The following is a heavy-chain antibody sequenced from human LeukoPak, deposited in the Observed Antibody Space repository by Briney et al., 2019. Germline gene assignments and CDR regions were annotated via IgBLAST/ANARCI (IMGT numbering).Heavy chain of an antibody. CDR3: ARGRSYGSGRYWFDP. V-gene: IGHV4-34*01. CDR2: INHSGST. Sequence: SETLSLTCAVYGGSFSGYYWSWIRQPPGKGLEWIGEINHSGSTNYNPSLKSRVTTSVDRSKNQFSLKLSSVTAADTAAYYCARGRSYGSGRYWFDPWGQGTLVTVSS. CDR1: GGSFSGYY. J-gene: IGHJ5*02. D-gene: IGHD3-10*01.